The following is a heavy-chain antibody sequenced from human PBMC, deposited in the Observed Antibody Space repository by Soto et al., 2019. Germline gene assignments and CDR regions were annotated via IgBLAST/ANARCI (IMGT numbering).Heavy chain of an antibody. CDR1: GGTFSRYT. Sequence: QVQLVQSGAEVKKPGSSVKVSCKASGGTFSRYTITWVRQAPGQGLEWMGGITPMFGTPNYSQKFQGRVTITADESTSTAYMELSSLRSEDTAMDYCARDGTLYDSSAYYYLYWGQGTLVTVS. D-gene: IGHD3-22*01. CDR2: ITPMFGTP. CDR3: ARDGTLYDSSAYYYLY. V-gene: IGHV1-69*01. J-gene: IGHJ4*01.